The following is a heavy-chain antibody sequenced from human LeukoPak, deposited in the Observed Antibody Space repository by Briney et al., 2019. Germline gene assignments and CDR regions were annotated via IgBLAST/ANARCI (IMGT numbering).Heavy chain of an antibody. CDR2: IYYSGST. CDR3: AREGGLWYFDL. V-gene: IGHV4-59*01. CDR1: SGSISSYY. Sequence: PSETLSLTCTLSSGSISSYYWSWIRQPPGKGLEWIGYIYYSGSTNYNPSLKSRVTISVDTSKNQFSLKLSSVTAADTAVYYCAREGGLWYFDLWGRGTLVTVSS. J-gene: IGHJ2*01.